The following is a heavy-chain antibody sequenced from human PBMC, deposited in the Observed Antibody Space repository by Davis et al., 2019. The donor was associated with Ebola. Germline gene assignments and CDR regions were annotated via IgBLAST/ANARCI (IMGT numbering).Heavy chain of an antibody. Sequence: SATLSLTCTVSGGSIISSLSSWGWIRQPPRKGLEWIGSIYYSGITYYNPSLKSRVTISVDTSKNQFSLKLRSVTAADTAVYYCARQGWSGYSLRHWLDPWGRGTLVTVSS. V-gene: IGHV4-39*01. CDR3: ARQGWSGYSLRHWLDP. CDR1: GGSIISSLSS. D-gene: IGHD3-3*01. J-gene: IGHJ5*02. CDR2: IYYSGIT.